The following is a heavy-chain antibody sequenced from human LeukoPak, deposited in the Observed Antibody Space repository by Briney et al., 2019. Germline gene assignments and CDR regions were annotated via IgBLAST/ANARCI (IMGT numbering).Heavy chain of an antibody. Sequence: PGGSLRLSCAASGFTFSSYGMHWVRQAPGKGLEWVAVIWYDGSNKYYADPVKGRFTISKDNSKNTLYLQMNSLRAEDTAVYYCAKDLGDGYPTPEDWGQGTLVTVSS. J-gene: IGHJ4*02. CDR2: IWYDGSNK. D-gene: IGHD5-24*01. CDR1: GFTFSSYG. V-gene: IGHV3-33*06. CDR3: AKDLGDGYPTPED.